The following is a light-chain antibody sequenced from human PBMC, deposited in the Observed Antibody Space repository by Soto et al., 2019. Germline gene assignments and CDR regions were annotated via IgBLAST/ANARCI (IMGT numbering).Light chain of an antibody. V-gene: IGLV2-11*01. CDR2: DVS. CDR3: CSYAYINTFVYV. J-gene: IGLJ1*01. CDR1: SSDVGGYNY. Sequence: QSALTQPRSVSGSPGQSVTISCTGTSSDVGGYNYVSWYQQHPGKAPKLMIYDVSRWPSGVPDRFSGSKSGNTASLTISGLQAEDEADYYCCSYAYINTFVYVFGAGTKLTVL.